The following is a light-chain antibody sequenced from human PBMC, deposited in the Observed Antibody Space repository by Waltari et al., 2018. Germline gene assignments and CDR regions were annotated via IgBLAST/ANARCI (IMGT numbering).Light chain of an antibody. J-gene: IGLJ2*01. CDR3: SSYIDSSTLEL. CDR1: SSDIGGYYY. CDR2: DVS. Sequence: QSALTQPASVSGSPGQSITISCTGTSSDIGGYYYVSWYQQVPGKAPKLIIYDVSNRPSGVSSRFSGSKSGNTASLTISGLQAEDEANYYCSSYIDSSTLELFGGGTSLTVL. V-gene: IGLV2-14*03.